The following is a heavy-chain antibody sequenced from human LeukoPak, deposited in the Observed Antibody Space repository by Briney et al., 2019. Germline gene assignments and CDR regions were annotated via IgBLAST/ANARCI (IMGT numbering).Heavy chain of an antibody. V-gene: IGHV4-38-2*02. CDR2: IYHSGTT. CDR3: ARQAAQTYDY. Sequence: SETLSLTCTVSDYSISNGYYWGWIRQPPGKGLEWIGIIYHSGTTYYNPSLKSRVTISVDTSKNQFSLKLSSVTAADTAIYYCARQAAQTYDYWGQGTLVTVSS. J-gene: IGHJ4*02. CDR1: DYSISNGYY.